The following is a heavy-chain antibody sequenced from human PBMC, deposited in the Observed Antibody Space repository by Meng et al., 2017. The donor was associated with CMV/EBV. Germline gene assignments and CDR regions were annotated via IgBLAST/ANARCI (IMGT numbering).Heavy chain of an antibody. J-gene: IGHJ2*01. V-gene: IGHV4-31*02. CDR1: SGGYY. D-gene: IGHD2-2*03. CDR2: IYYSGST. CDR3: ARDYGYCSSTSCYGNWYFDL. Sequence: SGGYYWSLIRQHPGKGLEWIGYIYYSGSTYYHPSLKSRVTISVDTSKNQFSLKLSSVTAADTAVYYCARDYGYCSSTSCYGNWYFDLWGRGTLVTVSS.